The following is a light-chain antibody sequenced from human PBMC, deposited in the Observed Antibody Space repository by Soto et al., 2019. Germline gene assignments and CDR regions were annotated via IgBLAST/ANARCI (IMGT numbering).Light chain of an antibody. V-gene: IGLV2-18*02. Sequence: QSALTQPPSVSGSPGQSVTISCTGTSSDVGSYNGVSWYQQPPGTAPKLIIYEGSTRPSGVPDRFSGSKSGNTASLTITWLQSEDEADYYCNSYTISGTYVFGTGTKLTVL. J-gene: IGLJ1*01. CDR2: EGS. CDR1: SSDVGSYNG. CDR3: NSYTISGTYV.